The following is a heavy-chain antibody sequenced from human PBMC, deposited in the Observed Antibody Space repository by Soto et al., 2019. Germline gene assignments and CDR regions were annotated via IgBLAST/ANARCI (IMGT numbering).Heavy chain of an antibody. CDR1: GGSISSSSYY. V-gene: IGHV4-39*01. Sequence: QLQLQESGPGLVKPSETLSLTCTVSGGSISSSSYYWGWIRQPPGKGLEWIGSIYYSGSTYYNPSLKSRVTISVDTSKNQLSLKLSSVTAADTAVYYCARHLQQGLVIEWWFDPWGQGTLVTVSS. D-gene: IGHD6-19*01. CDR3: ARHLQQGLVIEWWFDP. CDR2: IYYSGST. J-gene: IGHJ5*02.